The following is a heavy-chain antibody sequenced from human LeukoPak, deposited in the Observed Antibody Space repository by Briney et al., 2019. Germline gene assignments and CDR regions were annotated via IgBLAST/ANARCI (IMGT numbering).Heavy chain of an antibody. J-gene: IGHJ4*02. CDR3: ARSIAARSYFDY. V-gene: IGHV3-30*04. CDR2: ISYDGSNK. Sequence: GGSLGLSCAASGFTFSSYAMHWVRQAPGKGLEWVAVISYDGSNKYYADSVKGLFTIPRDNYKNTLYLQMNSLRAEDTAVYYCARSIAARSYFDYWGQGTLVTVSS. CDR1: GFTFSSYA. D-gene: IGHD6-6*01.